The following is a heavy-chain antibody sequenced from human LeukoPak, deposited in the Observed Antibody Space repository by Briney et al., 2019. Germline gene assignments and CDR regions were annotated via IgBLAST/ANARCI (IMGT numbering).Heavy chain of an antibody. CDR1: GGSISSYY. CDR3: ARLRGSSGYYLFDY. J-gene: IGHJ4*02. V-gene: IGHV4-34*01. CDR2: INHSGST. D-gene: IGHD3-22*01. Sequence: SETLSLTCTVSGGSISSYYWSWIRQPPGKGLEWIGEINHSGSTNYNPSLKSRVTISVDTSKNQFSLKLSSVTAADTAVYYCARLRGSSGYYLFDYWGQGTLVTVSS.